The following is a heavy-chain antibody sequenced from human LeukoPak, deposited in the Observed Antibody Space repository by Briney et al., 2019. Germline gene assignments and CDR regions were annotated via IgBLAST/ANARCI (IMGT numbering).Heavy chain of an antibody. J-gene: IGHJ4*02. V-gene: IGHV3-23*01. CDR1: GFTFSNYA. CDR3: AKDIVEGNGFDY. Sequence: GGSLRLPCVASGFTFSNYAMSWVRQAPGKGLEWVSDIHDTGGSTYYAASVKGRFSISRDNSKNTLYLQMNSLRAEDTAIYYCAKDIVEGNGFDYWGQGTLVTVSS. CDR2: IHDTGGST. D-gene: IGHD3-22*01.